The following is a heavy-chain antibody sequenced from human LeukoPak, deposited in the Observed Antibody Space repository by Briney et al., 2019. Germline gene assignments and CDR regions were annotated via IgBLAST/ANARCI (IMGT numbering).Heavy chain of an antibody. D-gene: IGHD5-24*01. CDR2: IYYSGST. J-gene: IGHJ4*02. Sequence: PSETLSLTCTVSGGSISSSSYYWGWIRQPPGKGLEWIGSIYYSGSTYYNPSLKSRVTISVDTSKNQFSLKLNSVTAADTAVYYCARNSRDGDNWEYHYFDYWGQGTLVTVSS. CDR3: ARNSRDGDNWEYHYFDY. CDR1: GGSISSSSYY. V-gene: IGHV4-39*01.